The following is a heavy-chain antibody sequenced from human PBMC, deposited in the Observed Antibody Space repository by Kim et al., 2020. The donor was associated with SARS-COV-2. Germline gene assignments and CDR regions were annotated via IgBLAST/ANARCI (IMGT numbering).Heavy chain of an antibody. V-gene: IGHV5-10-1*01. CDR3: ASPKPGSGRQSPFDY. CDR2: IDPSDSYT. CDR1: GYSFTSYW. D-gene: IGHD3-10*01. J-gene: IGHJ4*02. Sequence: GESLKISCKGSGYSFTSYWISWVRQMPGKGLEWMGRIDPSDSYTNYSPSFQGHVTISADKSISTAYLQWSSLKASDTAMYYCASPKPGSGRQSPFDYWGQGTLVTVSS.